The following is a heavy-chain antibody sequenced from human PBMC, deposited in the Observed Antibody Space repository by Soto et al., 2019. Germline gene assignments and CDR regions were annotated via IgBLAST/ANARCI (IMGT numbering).Heavy chain of an antibody. V-gene: IGHV4-34*01. CDR3: ARGLMSDYDILTGYYTN. Sequence: SETLSLTCAVYGGSFSGYYWSWIRQPPGKGLEWIGEINHSGSTNYNPSLKSRVTISVDTSKNQFSLKLSSVTAADTAVYYCARGLMSDYDILTGYYTNWGQGTLVTV. CDR2: INHSGST. CDR1: GGSFSGYY. D-gene: IGHD3-9*01. J-gene: IGHJ4*02.